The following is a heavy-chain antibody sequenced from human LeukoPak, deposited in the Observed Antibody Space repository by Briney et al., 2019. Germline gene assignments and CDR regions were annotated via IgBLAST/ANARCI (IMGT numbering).Heavy chain of an antibody. Sequence: SETLSLTCAVYGGSFSSYYWSWIRQPPGKGLEWIGYIYYSGSTNYNPSLKSRVTISVDTSKNQFSLKLSSVTAADTAVYYCARSTLIEYYDFWSGYYEANYFDYWGQGTLVTVSS. D-gene: IGHD3-3*01. CDR1: GGSFSSYY. CDR3: ARSTLIEYYDFWSGYYEANYFDY. V-gene: IGHV4-59*01. CDR2: IYYSGST. J-gene: IGHJ4*02.